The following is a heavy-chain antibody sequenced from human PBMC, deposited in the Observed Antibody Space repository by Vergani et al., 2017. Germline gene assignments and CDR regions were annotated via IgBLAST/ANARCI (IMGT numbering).Heavy chain of an antibody. CDR1: GASMSSVGYC. Sequence: QVKLQESGPGLVKPSQTLSLTCTVSGASMSSVGYCWTWIRQRPGKGLEWIGYIFYSGTTYDNPSLRSRLTISVDTSQNQFSLKLRSVTAADTAVYYCARVDTQVPATSHFYYMDVWGKGTTVVVSS. D-gene: IGHD6-25*01. CDR3: ARVDTQVPATSHFYYMDV. CDR2: IFYSGTT. V-gene: IGHV4-31*03. J-gene: IGHJ6*03.